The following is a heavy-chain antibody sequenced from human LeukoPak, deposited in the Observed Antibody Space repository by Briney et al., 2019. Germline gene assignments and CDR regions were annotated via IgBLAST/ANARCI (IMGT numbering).Heavy chain of an antibody. J-gene: IGHJ4*02. Sequence: SETLSLTCTVSGYSISNAYYWGWIRQPPGKGLEWIGSIYYSGTIFYNPSLKSRVTISIDTSKNHFSLKLSSVTVADTAVYYCARDDTGYSSGWSKDFDYWGQGTLVTVSS. D-gene: IGHD6-19*01. CDR3: ARDDTGYSSGWSKDFDY. CDR1: GYSISNAYY. CDR2: IYYSGTI. V-gene: IGHV4-38-2*02.